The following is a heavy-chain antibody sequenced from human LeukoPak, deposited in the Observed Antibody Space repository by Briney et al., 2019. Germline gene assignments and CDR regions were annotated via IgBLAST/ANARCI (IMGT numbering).Heavy chain of an antibody. Sequence: SETLSLTCTVSGGSISNYYWNWIRQSPGKGLEWIGYILSSGSTHHNPSLTSRISLSVDTSRNQFSLKLSSVTAADTAVYYCARATYYFDYWGQGTLVTVSS. J-gene: IGHJ4*02. D-gene: IGHD5-24*01. CDR3: ARATYYFDY. V-gene: IGHV4-4*09. CDR1: GGSISNYY. CDR2: ILSSGST.